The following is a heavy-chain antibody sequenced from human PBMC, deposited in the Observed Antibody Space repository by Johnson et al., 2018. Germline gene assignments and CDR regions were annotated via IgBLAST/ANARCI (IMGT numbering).Heavy chain of an antibody. J-gene: IGHJ3*02. CDR1: GGTFSTYA. CDR2: IVPIFHRP. CDR3: ARGHDSGSYRLGNAFDI. D-gene: IGHD3-22*01. Sequence: QVQLVQSGAEVKRPGSSVRVTCRASGGTFSTYAISWVRQAPGQGLEWMGGIVPIFHRPDYAQNFQGRVSITADASTNTVHLELITLRSADTAVYYCARGHDSGSYRLGNAFDIWGQGTLVTVSS. V-gene: IGHV1-69*01.